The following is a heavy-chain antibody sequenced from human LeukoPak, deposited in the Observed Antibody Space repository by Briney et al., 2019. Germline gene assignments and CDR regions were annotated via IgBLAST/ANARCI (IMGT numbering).Heavy chain of an antibody. D-gene: IGHD5-18*01. CDR1: GGSFSGYY. CDR2: INHSGST. V-gene: IGHV4-34*01. CDR3: ARGLGYSYGHRPLDY. Sequence: PSETLSLTCAVYGGSFSGYYWSWIRQPPGKGLEWIGEINHSGSTNYNPSLKSRVTISVDTSKNQFSLKLSSVTAADTAVYYCARGLGYSYGHRPLDYWGQGTLVIVSS. J-gene: IGHJ4*02.